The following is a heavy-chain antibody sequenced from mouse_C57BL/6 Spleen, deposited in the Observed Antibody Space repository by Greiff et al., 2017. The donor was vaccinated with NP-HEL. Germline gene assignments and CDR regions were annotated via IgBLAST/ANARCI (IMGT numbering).Heavy chain of an antibody. J-gene: IGHJ4*01. CDR3: ARGRYYDYVYYAMDY. D-gene: IGHD2-4*01. Sequence: EVQLQQSGPELVKPGASVKISCKASGYTFTDYYMNWVKQSHGKSLEWIGDINPNNGGTSYNQKFKGKATLTVDKSSSTAYMELRSLTSEDSAVYYCARGRYYDYVYYAMDYWGQGTSVTVSS. V-gene: IGHV1-26*01. CDR1: GYTFTDYY. CDR2: INPNNGGT.